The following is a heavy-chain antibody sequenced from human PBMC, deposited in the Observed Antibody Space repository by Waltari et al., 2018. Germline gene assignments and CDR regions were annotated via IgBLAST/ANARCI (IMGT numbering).Heavy chain of an antibody. Sequence: QAPIQQWGTGQLKASETLSLPCAVYHVPLTSSYWSWVRQAPGQGLEWIGEISHEGDTKYKSSLRNRLTLSVDTSTKQFSLTLRSVIAADTATYYCARGGTFPGYYYYMDIWGKGTPVTVSS. D-gene: IGHD3-22*01. CDR3: ARGGTFPGYYYYMDI. CDR1: HVPLTSSY. J-gene: IGHJ6*03. V-gene: IGHV4-34*01. CDR2: ISHEGDT.